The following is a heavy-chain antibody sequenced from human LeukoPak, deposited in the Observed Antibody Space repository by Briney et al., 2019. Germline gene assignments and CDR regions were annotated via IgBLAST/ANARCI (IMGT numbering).Heavy chain of an antibody. CDR3: AAGDRNGWYFDY. J-gene: IGHJ4*02. CDR2: ISSSSNTI. V-gene: IGHV3-48*04. CDR1: GFTFSSYS. Sequence: GGSLRLSCAASGFTFSSYSMNWVRQAPGKGLEWVSYISSSSNTIYYADSVKGRFTISRDNAKNSLYLQMNSLRADDTALYYCAAGDRNGWYFDYWGQGTLVTVSS. D-gene: IGHD6-19*01.